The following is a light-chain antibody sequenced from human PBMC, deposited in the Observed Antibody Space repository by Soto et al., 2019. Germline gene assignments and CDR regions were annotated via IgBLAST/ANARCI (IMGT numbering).Light chain of an antibody. V-gene: IGLV1-51*01. J-gene: IGLJ2*01. CDR1: SSNIGNNY. CDR3: ATWDGSLPGEV. CDR2: DNN. Sequence: QSVLTQSPSVSAAPGQKVTISCSGSSSNIGNNYVSWYQQLPGTAPKLLIYDNNKRPSGIPDRFSGSKSGTSGTLDITGLQTGDEADYYCATWDGSLPGEVFGGGTNSPS.